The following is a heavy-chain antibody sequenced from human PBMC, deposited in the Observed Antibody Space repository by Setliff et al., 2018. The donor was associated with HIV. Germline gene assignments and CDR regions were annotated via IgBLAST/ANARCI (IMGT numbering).Heavy chain of an antibody. V-gene: IGHV4-34*01. J-gene: IGHJ5*02. Sequence: ETLSLTCAVYDGSFSGYYWSWIRQSPRKRLEWIGELNDSGSSNYNPSLKSRVTISLDTSKKQLSLRLSSVSAADAAIYYCARGTKLVWGRWFDPWGQGTLVTVSS. CDR2: LNDSGSS. D-gene: IGHD3-16*01. CDR1: DGSFSGYY. CDR3: ARGTKLVWGRWFDP.